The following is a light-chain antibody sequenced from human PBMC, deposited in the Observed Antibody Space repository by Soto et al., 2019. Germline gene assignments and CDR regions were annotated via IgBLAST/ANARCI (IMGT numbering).Light chain of an antibody. Sequence: DIVMTQSPLSLPVTPGEPASISCRSSRILLHSNGYNYLAWYQQKPGKAPDLLIYSASTLQSGVPSRFSGSGSETEFSLTIRALQPEDFATYYCQQLSRYPLTFGGGTKVDIK. V-gene: IGKV2-28*01. CDR3: QQLSRYPLT. CDR1: RILLHSNGYNY. CDR2: SAS. J-gene: IGKJ4*01.